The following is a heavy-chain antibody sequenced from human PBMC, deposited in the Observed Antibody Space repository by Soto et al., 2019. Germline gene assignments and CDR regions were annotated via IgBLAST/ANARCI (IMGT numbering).Heavy chain of an antibody. CDR2: IYYSGST. CDR1: GGSISSDY. Sequence: SETLSLTCTVSGGSISSDYWSWFRQPPGKGLEWIGYIYYSGSTKYKPSLESRVTMSVDRSKNQFSLKLSSVTAADTAVYYCARWGPAADYWGQGTLVTVSS. CDR3: ARWGPAADY. V-gene: IGHV4-59*01. D-gene: IGHD2-2*01. J-gene: IGHJ4*02.